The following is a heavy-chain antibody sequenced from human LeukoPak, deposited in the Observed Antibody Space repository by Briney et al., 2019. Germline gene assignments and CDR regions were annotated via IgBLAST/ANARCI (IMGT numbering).Heavy chain of an antibody. CDR3: ARGFDSKSTYFDY. Sequence: SETLSLTCTVSGGSISSYYWNWIRQPPGRGRGWIGYISYSGSTNYNPSLMSRATISLGTSKNQFSLKVRSVTAADTAVYYCARGFDSKSTYFDYWGQGTLVTVSS. CDR2: ISYSGST. J-gene: IGHJ4*02. V-gene: IGHV4-59*01. CDR1: GGSISSYY. D-gene: IGHD5-12*01.